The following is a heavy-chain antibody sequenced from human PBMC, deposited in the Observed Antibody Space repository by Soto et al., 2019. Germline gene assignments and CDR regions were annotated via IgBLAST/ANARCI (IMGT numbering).Heavy chain of an antibody. CDR3: ARVAATMSTVWVDV. D-gene: IGHD3-16*01. CDR2: IYYRGAT. CDR1: GGSIDISSHY. J-gene: IGHJ6*02. V-gene: IGHV4-39*01. Sequence: QLQLQESGPGLVKPSETLSLDCSVSGGSIDISSHYWGWIRQSPGKGLEWIGSIYYRGATYYNPSLKSRVTISVDTSKNQFSLRLSLVTAADSAVYYCARVAATMSTVWVDVWGQGTTVTVSS.